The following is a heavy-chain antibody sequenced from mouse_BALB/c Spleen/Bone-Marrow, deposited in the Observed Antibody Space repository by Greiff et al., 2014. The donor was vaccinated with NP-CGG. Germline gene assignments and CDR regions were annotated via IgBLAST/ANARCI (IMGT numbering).Heavy chain of an antibody. V-gene: IGHV1-18*01. Sequence: VQLQQSGPEPVKPGASVKMPCKASGYTFTDYHMKWVKQSHGKSLEWIGEINPNNGDTFYNQKYKGKATLTVDKSSSTAYMQLNSLTSEDSAVYYCARRQEDYYAWFAYWGQGTLVTVSA. D-gene: IGHD1-1*01. CDR2: INPNNGDT. CDR3: ARRQEDYYAWFAY. J-gene: IGHJ3*01. CDR1: GYTFTDYH.